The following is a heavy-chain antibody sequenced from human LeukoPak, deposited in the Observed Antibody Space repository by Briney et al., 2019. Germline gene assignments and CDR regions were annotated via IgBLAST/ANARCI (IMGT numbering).Heavy chain of an antibody. CDR3: AKIYFYYDSSGYLHY. CDR2: VSGSGGST. J-gene: IGHJ4*02. CDR1: GFTFSNYA. V-gene: IGHV3-23*01. D-gene: IGHD3-22*01. Sequence: GGSLRLSCAASGFTFSNYAMSWVRQAPGKGLEWVSGVSGSGGSTYYAGSVKGRFTISRDNSENTLYLQMNSLRADDTAVYYCAKIYFYYDSSGYLHYWGQGALVTVSS.